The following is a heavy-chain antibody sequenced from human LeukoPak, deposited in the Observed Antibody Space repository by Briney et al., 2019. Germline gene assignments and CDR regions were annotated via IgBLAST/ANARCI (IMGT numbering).Heavy chain of an antibody. V-gene: IGHV1-18*01. CDR3: ATAAERITMIVAREDYFDY. J-gene: IGHJ4*02. Sequence: ASVKVSCKASGYTFTSYGISWVRQAPGQGLEWMGWISAYNGNTNYAQKLQGRVTMTTDTSTSTAYMELGSLRSEDTAVYYCATAAERITMIVAREDYFDYWGQGTLVTVSS. D-gene: IGHD3-22*01. CDR2: ISAYNGNT. CDR1: GYTFTSYG.